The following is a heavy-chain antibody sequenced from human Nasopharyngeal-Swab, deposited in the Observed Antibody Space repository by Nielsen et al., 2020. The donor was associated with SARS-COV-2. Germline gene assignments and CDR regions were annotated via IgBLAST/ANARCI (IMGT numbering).Heavy chain of an antibody. CDR1: GGSVSSGSYY. CDR3: ARFPYSSGWGFDY. J-gene: IGHJ4*02. Sequence: SETLSLTCTVSGGSVSSGSYYWIWIRQPPGKGLEWIGYIYYSGSTNYNPSLKSRVTISVDTSKNQFSLKLSSVTAADTAVYYCARFPYSSGWGFDYWGQGTLVTVSS. D-gene: IGHD6-19*01. V-gene: IGHV4-61*01. CDR2: IYYSGST.